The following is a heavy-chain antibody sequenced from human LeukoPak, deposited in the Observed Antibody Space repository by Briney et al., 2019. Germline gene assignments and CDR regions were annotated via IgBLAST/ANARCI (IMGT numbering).Heavy chain of an antibody. CDR2: IYTSGST. CDR3: ARGKVVPAAFDY. J-gene: IGHJ4*02. CDR1: GVSISSYY. Sequence: SETLSLTCTVSGVSISSYYWSWIRQPAGKGLEWIGRIYTSGSTNYNPSLKSRVTMSVDTSKNQFSLKLSSVTAADTAVYYCARGKVVPAAFDYWGQGTLVTVSS. V-gene: IGHV4-4*07. D-gene: IGHD2-2*01.